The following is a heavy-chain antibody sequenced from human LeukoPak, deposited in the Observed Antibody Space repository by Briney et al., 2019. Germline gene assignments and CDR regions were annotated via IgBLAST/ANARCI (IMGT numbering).Heavy chain of an antibody. Sequence: GESLKISCKGSGYSFTSYWIGWVRQIPGKGLEWMGIIYPGDSETRYSPSFQGQVTIPADKSISAAYMQWSSMKASDTAMYYCARNGGDSSGKSFDYWGQGTLVTVSS. V-gene: IGHV5-51*01. J-gene: IGHJ4*02. CDR2: IYPGDSET. D-gene: IGHD3-22*01. CDR1: GYSFTSYW. CDR3: ARNGGDSSGKSFDY.